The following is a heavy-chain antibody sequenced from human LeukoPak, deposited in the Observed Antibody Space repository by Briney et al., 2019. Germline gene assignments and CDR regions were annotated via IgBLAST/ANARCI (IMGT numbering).Heavy chain of an antibody. Sequence: SGGSLRLSCAASGFTFDNYAMHWVRQAPGKGLEWVSGISWNSGSIDYVDSVKVRFTISRDNAKNSLYLQMNSLRAEDTALYYCAKGPTHYYDSSGYYYFDYWGQGTLVTVSS. CDR2: ISWNSGSI. J-gene: IGHJ4*02. D-gene: IGHD3-22*01. CDR1: GFTFDNYA. V-gene: IGHV3-9*01. CDR3: AKGPTHYYDSSGYYYFDY.